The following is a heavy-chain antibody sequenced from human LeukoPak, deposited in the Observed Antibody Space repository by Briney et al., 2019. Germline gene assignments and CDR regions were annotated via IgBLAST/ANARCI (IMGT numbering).Heavy chain of an antibody. J-gene: IGHJ4*02. Sequence: PGGSLRLSCAASGFTFSSYGMHWVRQAPGKGLEWVAFIRYDGSNKYYADSVKGRFTISRDNSKNTLYLQMNSLRAEDTAVYYCAKDASGYSYGLYYFDYWGQGTLVTVSS. V-gene: IGHV3-30*02. D-gene: IGHD5-18*01. CDR3: AKDASGYSYGLYYFDY. CDR1: GFTFSSYG. CDR2: IRYDGSNK.